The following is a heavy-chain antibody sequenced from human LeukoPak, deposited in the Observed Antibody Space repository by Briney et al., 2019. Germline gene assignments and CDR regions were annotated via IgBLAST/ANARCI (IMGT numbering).Heavy chain of an antibody. V-gene: IGHV4-61*01. D-gene: IGHD6-19*01. Sequence: SETLSLTCTVSGGSVRSNSYYWSWIRQPPGKGLEWIGYIYHSGTTNYNPSLESRVTISVDTSKNQFSLNLSSVTAADTAVYYCARATPGFSSGWFNNWFDPWGQGTLVTVSS. CDR2: IYHSGTT. CDR3: ARATPGFSSGWFNNWFDP. J-gene: IGHJ5*02. CDR1: GGSVRSNSYY.